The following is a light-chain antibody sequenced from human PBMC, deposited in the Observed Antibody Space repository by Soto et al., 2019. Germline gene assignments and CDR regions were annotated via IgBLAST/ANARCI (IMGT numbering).Light chain of an antibody. CDR2: AAS. CDR1: QSISSY. CDR3: QQANSFPPT. Sequence: DIQMTQSPSSLSASVGDRVTITCRASQSISSYLNWYQQKPGKAPKLLIYAASSLQSVVPSRFSGSGSGTDFTLTISSLQPEDFATYYCQQANSFPPTFGQGTRLEIK. J-gene: IGKJ5*01. V-gene: IGKV1-39*01.